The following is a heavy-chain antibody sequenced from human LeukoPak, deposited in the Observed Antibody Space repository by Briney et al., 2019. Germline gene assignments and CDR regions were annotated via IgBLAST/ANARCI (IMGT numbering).Heavy chain of an antibody. V-gene: IGHV4-39*01. J-gene: IGHJ5*02. Sequence: SETLSLTCTVSGGSISSSSYYWGWIRQPPGKGLEWIGSIYYSGSTYYNPSLKSRVTISVDTSKNQFSLKLSSATAADTAVYYCARLRLQSWFDPWGQGTLVTVSS. D-gene: IGHD4-11*01. CDR1: GGSISSSSYY. CDR3: ARLRLQSWFDP. CDR2: IYYSGST.